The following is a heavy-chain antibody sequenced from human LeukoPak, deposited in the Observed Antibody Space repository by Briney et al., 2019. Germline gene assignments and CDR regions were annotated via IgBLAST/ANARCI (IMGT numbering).Heavy chain of an antibody. CDR3: AKDQYSSSSLSLLPRLGLYYYYGMDV. J-gene: IGHJ6*02. CDR2: ISSSGSTI. Sequence: PGGSLRLSCAASGFTFSDYYMSWIRQAPGKGLEWVSYISSSGSTIYYADSVKGRFTISRDNAKNSLYLQMNSLRAEDTAVYYCAKDQYSSSSLSLLPRLGLYYYYGMDVWGQGTTVTVSS. V-gene: IGHV3-11*01. CDR1: GFTFSDYY. D-gene: IGHD6-6*01.